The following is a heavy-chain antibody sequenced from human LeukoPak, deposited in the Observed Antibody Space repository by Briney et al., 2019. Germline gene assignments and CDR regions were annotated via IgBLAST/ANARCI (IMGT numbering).Heavy chain of an antibody. V-gene: IGHV3-53*01. J-gene: IGHJ4*02. Sequence: GGSLRLSCAASGFSVSNNYMSWVRQALGQGLEWVSVIYTGGSTHYADSVKGRFIISRDNSKNTVYLQMNSLRADDTAVYFCARRAGALYYYDTSGPFDHWGRGTLVTVSS. CDR2: IYTGGST. CDR3: ARRAGALYYYDTSGPFDH. CDR1: GFSVSNNY. D-gene: IGHD3-22*01.